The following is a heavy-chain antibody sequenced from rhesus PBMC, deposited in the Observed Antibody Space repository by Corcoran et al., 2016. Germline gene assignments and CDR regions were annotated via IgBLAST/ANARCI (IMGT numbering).Heavy chain of an antibody. CDR2: ISGSCGCT. CDR1: GGSISDDYY. D-gene: IGHD1-44*02. Sequence: QVQLQESGPGLVKPSETLSLTCAVSGGSISDDYYWSWIRQPPGKGLEWIGYISGSCGCTNYNPSLKNRVTISIDTSKTQFSLKLSSVTAADTAVYYCARGGYSQRNWGQGVLVTVSS. CDR3: ARGGYSQRN. V-gene: IGHV4-106*01. J-gene: IGHJ4*01.